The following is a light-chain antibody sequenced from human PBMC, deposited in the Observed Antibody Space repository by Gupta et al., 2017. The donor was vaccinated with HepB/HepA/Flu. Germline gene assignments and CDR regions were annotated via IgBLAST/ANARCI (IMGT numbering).Light chain of an antibody. J-gene: IGLJ3*02. CDR3: QSYDSSLSGWV. V-gene: IGLV1-40*01. CDR2: GNN. CDR1: SSNIGAGFD. Sequence: QSVLTQPPSVSGASGQRVTISCTGSSSNIGAGFDVHWYQQFPGTAPKLLIYGNNKRPSGVPDRFSGSKSGTSASLAITGLQAEDEADYYCQSYDSSLSGWVFGGGTKLTVL.